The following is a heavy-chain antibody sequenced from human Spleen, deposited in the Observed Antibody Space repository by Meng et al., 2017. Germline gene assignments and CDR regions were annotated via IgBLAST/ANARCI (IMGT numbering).Heavy chain of an antibody. J-gene: IGHJ4*02. Sequence: VRLQQWGAGIFNPSATRSLTCVVSGWAFSDYYLSWIRQPPGKGREWLGEINHSGSTNYNPSLESRATISVDTSQNNLSLKLSSVTAADSAVYYCARGPTTMAHDFDYWGQGTLVPVSS. CDR2: INHSGST. V-gene: IGHV4-34*01. D-gene: IGHD4-11*01. CDR3: ARGPTTMAHDFDY. CDR1: GWAFSDYY.